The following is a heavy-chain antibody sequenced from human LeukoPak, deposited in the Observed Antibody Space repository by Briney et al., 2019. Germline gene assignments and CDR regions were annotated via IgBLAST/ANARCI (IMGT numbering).Heavy chain of an antibody. CDR3: ARGGTSYTIFGVVIILDY. Sequence: ASVKVSCKASGYTFTSYGISWVRQAPGQGLEWMGWTSAYNGNANYAQKLQGRVTMTTDTSTSTAYMELRSLRSDDTAVYYCARGGTSYTIFGVVIILDYWGQGTLVTVSS. V-gene: IGHV1-18*01. J-gene: IGHJ4*02. CDR1: GYTFTSYG. D-gene: IGHD3-3*01. CDR2: TSAYNGNA.